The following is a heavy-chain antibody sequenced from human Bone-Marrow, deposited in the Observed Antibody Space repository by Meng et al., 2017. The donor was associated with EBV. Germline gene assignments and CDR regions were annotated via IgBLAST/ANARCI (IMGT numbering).Heavy chain of an antibody. V-gene: IGHV1-8*01. CDR3: ARGSDYGDYQPLGY. Sequence: QVGREQSWAEVKKPGASVKVPFKASGYTFTSYDINWVRQATGQGLEWMGWMNPNSGNTGYAQKFQGRVTMTRNTSISTAYMELSSLRSEDTAVYYCARGSDYGDYQPLGYWGQGTLVTVSS. J-gene: IGHJ4*02. CDR1: GYTFTSYD. CDR2: MNPNSGNT. D-gene: IGHD4-17*01.